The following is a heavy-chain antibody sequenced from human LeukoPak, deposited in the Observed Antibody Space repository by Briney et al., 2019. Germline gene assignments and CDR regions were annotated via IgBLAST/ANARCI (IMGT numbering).Heavy chain of an antibody. V-gene: IGHV3-21*01. Sequence: PGGSLRLSCAASGFTFSSYSMNWVRQAPGKGLEWVSSISSSSSYIYYADSVKGRFTISRDNAKNSLYLQMNSLRAEDTAVYYCARGAGYSGYDYSTCVDYWGQGTLVTVSS. D-gene: IGHD5-12*01. CDR1: GFTFSSYS. CDR2: ISSSSSYI. CDR3: ARGAGYSGYDYSTCVDY. J-gene: IGHJ4*02.